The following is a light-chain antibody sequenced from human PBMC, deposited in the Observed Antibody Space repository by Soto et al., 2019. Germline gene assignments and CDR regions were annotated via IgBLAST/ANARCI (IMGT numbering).Light chain of an antibody. V-gene: IGKV1-27*01. CDR3: QSYNSAPLT. J-gene: IGKJ4*01. Sequence: DLQMTQSPSSLSASVGDRVTITCRASQGISKYLAWYQQKPGKVPKLLIYAASILQSGVPSRFSGSGSVADFTLTISSLQPEDVATYYCQSYNSAPLTFGGGTKV. CDR1: QGISKY. CDR2: AAS.